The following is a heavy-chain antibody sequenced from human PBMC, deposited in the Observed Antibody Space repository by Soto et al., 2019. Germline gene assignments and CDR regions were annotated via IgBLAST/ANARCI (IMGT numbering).Heavy chain of an antibody. V-gene: IGHV3-73*02. CDR1: GFTFSGSV. J-gene: IGHJ1*01. D-gene: IGHD2-2*01. Sequence: EVQLVESGGGLVQPGGSLKLSCAASGFTFSGSVMHWVRQASGKGLEWVGRIRSKAHNYATAYAASVKGRFTISREASKNTAFLQMNSLKTDDTVVYYCSAPEYCSSTSCLGYWGQGTLVTVSS. CDR3: SAPEYCSSTSCLGY. CDR2: IRSKAHNYAT.